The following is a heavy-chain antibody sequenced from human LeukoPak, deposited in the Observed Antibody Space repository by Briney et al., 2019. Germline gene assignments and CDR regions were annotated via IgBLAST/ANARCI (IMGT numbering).Heavy chain of an antibody. CDR1: GFTVSSNY. Sequence: GGSLRLSCAASGFTVSSNYMSWVRQAPGKGLEWVSVIYSGGSTYYADSVKGRFTISRDNSKNTLYLQMNSLRAEDTAVYYCAREEGYYGSGMSSWGQGTLVTVSS. CDR3: AREEGYYGSGMSS. CDR2: IYSGGST. J-gene: IGHJ5*02. D-gene: IGHD3-10*01. V-gene: IGHV3-66*01.